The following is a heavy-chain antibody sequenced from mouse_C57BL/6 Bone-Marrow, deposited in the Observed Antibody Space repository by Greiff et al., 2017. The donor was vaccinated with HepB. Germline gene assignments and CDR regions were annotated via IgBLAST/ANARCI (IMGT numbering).Heavy chain of an antibody. D-gene: IGHD1-1*01. CDR3: TTFSDYYGSSPLDYFDY. V-gene: IGHV14-1*01. Sequence: EVQLQQSGAELVRPGASVKLSCTASGFNIKDYYMHWVKQRPEQGLEWIGRIDPEDGDTEYAPKFQGKATMTADTSSNTAYLQLSSLTSEDTAVYYCTTFSDYYGSSPLDYFDYWGQGTTRTVSS. CDR1: GFNIKDYY. J-gene: IGHJ2*01. CDR2: IDPEDGDT.